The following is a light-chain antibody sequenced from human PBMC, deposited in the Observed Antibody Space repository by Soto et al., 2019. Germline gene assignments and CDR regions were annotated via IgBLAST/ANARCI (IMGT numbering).Light chain of an antibody. CDR3: QQHGTSPIT. CDR2: GAS. CDR1: QNFGSSY. Sequence: EVVLTQSPDTVSLSPGERATLSCRPSQNFGSSYLAWYQQKRGQAPRLLIYGASTRATGIPARFSGSGSGTEFTLTTSRLEPEDFAVYYCQQHGTSPITFGQGTRLEIK. V-gene: IGKV3-20*01. J-gene: IGKJ5*01.